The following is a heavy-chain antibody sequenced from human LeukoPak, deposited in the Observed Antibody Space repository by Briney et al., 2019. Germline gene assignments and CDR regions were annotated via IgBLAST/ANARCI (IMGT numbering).Heavy chain of an antibody. CDR2: INAGNGNT. Sequence: ASVKVSCKASGYTFTSYAMHWVRQAPGQRLEWMGWINAGNGNTKYSQKFQGRVTITRDTSASTAYMELSSLRSEDTAVHYCARAEWPDNPFDYWGQGTLVTVSS. J-gene: IGHJ4*02. V-gene: IGHV1-3*01. CDR1: GYTFTSYA. CDR3: ARAEWPDNPFDY. D-gene: IGHD1-14*01.